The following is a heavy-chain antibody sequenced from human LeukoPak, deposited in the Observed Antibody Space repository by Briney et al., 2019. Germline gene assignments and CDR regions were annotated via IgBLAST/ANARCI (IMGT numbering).Heavy chain of an antibody. CDR1: GGSYSGYY. J-gene: IGHJ5*02. CDR2: INHSGST. CDR3: ARGRVITMVRGVISWFDP. Sequence: SETLSLTCAGYGGSYSGYYWSWIRQPPGKELEWIGEINHSGSTNYNPSLKSRVTISVDTSKNQFSLKLSSVTAADTAVYYCARGRVITMVRGVISWFDPWGQGTLVTVSS. V-gene: IGHV4-34*01. D-gene: IGHD3-10*01.